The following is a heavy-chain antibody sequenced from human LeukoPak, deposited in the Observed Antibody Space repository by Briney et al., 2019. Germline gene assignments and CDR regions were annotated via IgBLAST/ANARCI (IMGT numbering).Heavy chain of an antibody. CDR2: ISPYYGKT. CDR3: ARDNTWYFDL. J-gene: IGHJ2*01. CDR1: VYTFSSYA. V-gene: IGHV1-18*01. Sequence: GASVKVSCTASVYTFSSYAITWVRQAPGQGLEWMGWISPYYGKTDSAQKFQHRVTMTTDTSTSAAYMELRSLRSDDTAVYYCARDNTWYFDLWGRGTLVTVSS. D-gene: IGHD2/OR15-2a*01.